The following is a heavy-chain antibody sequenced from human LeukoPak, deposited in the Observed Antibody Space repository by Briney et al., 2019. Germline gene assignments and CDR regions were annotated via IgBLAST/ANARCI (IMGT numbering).Heavy chain of an antibody. J-gene: IGHJ4*02. V-gene: IGHV3-53*01. Sequence: SGFTFXSNYMSWVRQAPGKGLEWVSVIYSGGSTYYADSVKGRFTISRDNSKNTLYLQMNSLRAEDTAVYYCAKDRYSGSYPYYFDYWGQGTLVTVSS. D-gene: IGHD1-26*01. CDR2: IYSGGST. CDR3: AKDRYSGSYPYYFDY. CDR1: GFTFXSNY.